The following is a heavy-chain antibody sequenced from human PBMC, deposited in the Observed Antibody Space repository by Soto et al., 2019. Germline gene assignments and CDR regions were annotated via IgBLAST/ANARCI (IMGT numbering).Heavy chain of an antibody. CDR2: ISAYNGNT. J-gene: IGHJ4*02. CDR1: GYTFTSYG. CDR3: ARDLVRGLVLVPAASDY. D-gene: IGHD2-2*01. V-gene: IGHV1-18*01. Sequence: GASVKVSCKASGYTFTSYGISWVRQAPGQGLEWMGWISAYNGNTNYAQKLQGRVTMTTDTSTSTAYMELRSLRSDDTAVYYCARDLVRGLVLVPAASDYWGQGTLVTVSS.